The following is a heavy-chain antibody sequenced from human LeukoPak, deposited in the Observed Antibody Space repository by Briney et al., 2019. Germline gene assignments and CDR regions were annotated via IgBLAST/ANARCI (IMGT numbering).Heavy chain of an antibody. Sequence: SETLSLTCTVSGGSISSYYWSWIRQPPGKGLEWIGEINHSGSTNYNPSLKSRVTISVDTSKNQFSLKLSSVTAADTAVYYCARADPHLYGDYGYYFDYWGQGTLVTVSS. V-gene: IGHV4-34*01. CDR3: ARADPHLYGDYGYYFDY. CDR1: GGSISSYY. D-gene: IGHD4-17*01. CDR2: INHSGST. J-gene: IGHJ4*02.